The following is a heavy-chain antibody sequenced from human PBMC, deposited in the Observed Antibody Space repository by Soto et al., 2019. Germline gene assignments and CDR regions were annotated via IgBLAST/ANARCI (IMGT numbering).Heavy chain of an antibody. CDR2: IYWNDDK. J-gene: IGHJ5*02. Sequence: QITLKESGPTLVKPTQTLTLTCTFSGFSLSTSRVGVGWIRQPPGKALEWLALIYWNDDKRYSPSLKSRLTITKDTSKNQVVLIMTNMDPVDTATYYCGHRSFYDFWSSGGFDPWGQGTLVTVSS. D-gene: IGHD3-3*01. V-gene: IGHV2-5*01. CDR3: GHRSFYDFWSSGGFDP. CDR1: GFSLSTSRVG.